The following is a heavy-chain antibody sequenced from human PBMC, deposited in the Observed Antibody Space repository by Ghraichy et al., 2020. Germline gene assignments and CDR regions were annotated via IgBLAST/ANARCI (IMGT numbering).Heavy chain of an antibody. J-gene: IGHJ5*02. CDR2: INHSGST. V-gene: IGHV4-34*01. D-gene: IGHD6-19*01. CDR3: ARRAIVRRIGEQWLRTQKNWFDP. Sequence: SETLSLTCAVYGGSFSGYYWSWIRQPPGKGLEWIGEINHSGSTNYNPSLKSRVTISVDTSKNQFSLKLSSVTAADTAVYYCARRAIVRRIGEQWLRTQKNWFDPWGQGTLVTVSS. CDR1: GGSFSGYY.